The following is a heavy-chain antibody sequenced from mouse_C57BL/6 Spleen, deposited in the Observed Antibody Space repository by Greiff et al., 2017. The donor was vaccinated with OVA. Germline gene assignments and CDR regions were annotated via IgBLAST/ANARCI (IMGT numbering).Heavy chain of an antibody. D-gene: IGHD4-1*01. CDR3: ARSLGRSYFDY. Sequence: VQLQQSGPVLVKPGASVKMSCKASGYTFTDYYMNWVKQSHGKSLEWIGVINPYNGGTSYNQKFTGKATLTVDKSSSTAYMELNSLTSEDSAVYYCARSLGRSYFDYWGQGTTLTVSS. J-gene: IGHJ2*01. CDR1: GYTFTDYY. CDR2: INPYNGGT. V-gene: IGHV1-19*01.